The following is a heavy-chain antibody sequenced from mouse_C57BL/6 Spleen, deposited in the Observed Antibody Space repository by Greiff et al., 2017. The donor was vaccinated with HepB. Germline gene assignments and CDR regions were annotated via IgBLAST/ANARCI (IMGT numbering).Heavy chain of an antibody. CDR2: IDPSDSET. Sequence: QVQLQQPGAELVRPGSSVKLSCKASGYTFTSYWMHWVKQRPIQGLEWIGNIDPSDSETHYNQKFKDKATLTVDKSSSTAYMQLSSLTSEDSAVYYCARGELITTVEGWFAYWGQGTLVTVSA. CDR3: ARGELITTVEGWFAY. J-gene: IGHJ3*01. D-gene: IGHD1-1*01. V-gene: IGHV1-52*01. CDR1: GYTFTSYW.